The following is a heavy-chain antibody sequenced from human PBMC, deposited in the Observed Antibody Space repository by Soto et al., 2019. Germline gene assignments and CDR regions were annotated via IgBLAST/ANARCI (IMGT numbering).Heavy chain of an antibody. CDR3: ARGNHGHRFDP. J-gene: IGHJ5*02. V-gene: IGHV3-33*01. Sequence: QVPLVESGGGVVQPGRSLRLSCAASGFSFSSHGMHWVRQAPGKGLEWGAVIWHDGSIKKYADSVKGRFTISRDNFKNTLYLDMNSLRVEDTAVYYCARGNHGHRFDPWGRGTLVTVPS. D-gene: IGHD4-17*01. CDR2: IWHDGSIK. CDR1: GFSFSSHG.